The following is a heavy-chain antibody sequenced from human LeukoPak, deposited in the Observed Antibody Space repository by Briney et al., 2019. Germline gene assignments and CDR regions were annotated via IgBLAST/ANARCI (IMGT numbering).Heavy chain of an antibody. V-gene: IGHV3-48*01. CDR3: ARSLLQSPDAFDI. CDR1: GFTFSSYS. D-gene: IGHD2-15*01. J-gene: IGHJ3*02. CDR2: ISRSGSII. Sequence: PGGSLRLSCAASGFTFSSYSMNWVRQAPGKGLEWVSYISRSGSIIYYADSVKGRFTISRDNAKNSLYLQMNSLRAEDTAVYYCARSLLQSPDAFDIWGQGTMVTVSS.